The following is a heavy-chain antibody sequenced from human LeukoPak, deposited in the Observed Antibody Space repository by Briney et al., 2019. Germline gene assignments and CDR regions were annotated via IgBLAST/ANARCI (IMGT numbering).Heavy chain of an antibody. D-gene: IGHD6-13*01. CDR2: IIPIFGTA. CDR3: AAAAGPYNWFGP. Sequence: GASVKVTCKASGGTFSSYAIGWVRQAPGQGLEWMGGIIPIFGTANYAQKFQGRVTITADKSTSTAYMELSSLRSEDTAVYYCAAAAGPYNWFGPWGQGTLVTVSS. J-gene: IGHJ5*02. V-gene: IGHV1-69*06. CDR1: GGTFSSYA.